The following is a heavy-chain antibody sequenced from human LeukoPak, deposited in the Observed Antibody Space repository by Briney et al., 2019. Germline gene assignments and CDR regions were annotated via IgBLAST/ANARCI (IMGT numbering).Heavy chain of an antibody. Sequence: ASVKVSCKASGYTFTSYYMHWVRQTPGQGLEWMGIINPSGGSTSYAQKFQGRVTMTRDMSTSTVYMELSSLRPEDTAVYYCARDHSFWSGYYFSNWFDPWGQGTLVTVSS. D-gene: IGHD3-3*01. V-gene: IGHV1-46*01. J-gene: IGHJ5*02. CDR2: INPSGGST. CDR3: ARDHSFWSGYYFSNWFDP. CDR1: GYTFTSYY.